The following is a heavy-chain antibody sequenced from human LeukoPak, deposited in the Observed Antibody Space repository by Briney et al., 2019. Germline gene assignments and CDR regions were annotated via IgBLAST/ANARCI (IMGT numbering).Heavy chain of an antibody. Sequence: SVKVSCKASGGTFSSYATSWVRQAPGQGIEWMGRIIPILGIANYAQKFQGRVTITADKSTSTAYMELSSLRSEDTAVYYCARDRGDCSGGSCYSYYYGMDVWGQGTTVTVSS. CDR3: ARDRGDCSGGSCYSYYYGMDV. V-gene: IGHV1-69*04. D-gene: IGHD2-15*01. CDR2: IIPILGIA. CDR1: GGTFSSYA. J-gene: IGHJ6*02.